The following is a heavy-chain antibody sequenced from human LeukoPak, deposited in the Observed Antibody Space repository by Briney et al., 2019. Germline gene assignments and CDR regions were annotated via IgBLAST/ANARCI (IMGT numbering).Heavy chain of an antibody. CDR3: TRDGGVCDNTAFDI. CDR2: TRSKARRYTT. J-gene: IGHJ3*02. V-gene: IGHV3-72*01. CDR1: GVTLSDHH. Sequence: PGRSLRLSCAASGVTLSDHHMDWGREAPGRGLERVGRTRSKARRYTTEFAASVKGRFAIARDDSKNSMYLQMNNLKTEDTAVYYCTRDGGVCDNTAFDIWGQGTLVTVSS. D-gene: IGHD3-16*01.